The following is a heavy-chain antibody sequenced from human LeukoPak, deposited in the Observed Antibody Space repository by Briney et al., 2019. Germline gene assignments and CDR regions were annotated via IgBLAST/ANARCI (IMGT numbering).Heavy chain of an antibody. CDR1: GGSSSGYY. D-gene: IGHD1-26*01. CDR2: INHSGST. V-gene: IGHV4-34*01. CDR3: ARGSGSYSRARPFDY. Sequence: PSETLSLTCAVYGGSSSGYYWSWVRQPPGKGLEWIGEINHSGSTNYNPSLKSRVTISVDTSKNQFSLKLSSVTAADTAVYYCARGSGSYSRARPFDYWGQGTLVTVSS. J-gene: IGHJ4*02.